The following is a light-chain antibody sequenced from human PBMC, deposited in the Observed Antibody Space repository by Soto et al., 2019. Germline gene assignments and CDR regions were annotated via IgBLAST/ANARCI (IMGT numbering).Light chain of an antibody. CDR3: QQYNSYPRT. CDR2: DAS. V-gene: IGKV1-5*01. CDR1: QSISNW. Sequence: DIQMTQSPSTLSASVGDRVIITCRASQSISNWLAWYQQKPGKAPKLLIYDASSLESGVPSRFSGIISGTKITLTISSLHPDDFATYYCQQYNSYPRTFGQGTKVEIK. J-gene: IGKJ1*01.